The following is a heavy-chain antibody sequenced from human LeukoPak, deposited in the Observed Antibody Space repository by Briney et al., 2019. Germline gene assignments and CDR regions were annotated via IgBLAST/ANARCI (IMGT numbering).Heavy chain of an antibody. V-gene: IGHV1-18*04. J-gene: IGHJ5*02. CDR1: GYTFTSYG. CDR2: ISACNGNT. CDR3: ARESLNAWFDP. Sequence: ASVKVSCKASGYTFTSYGISWVRQAPGQGLEWMGWISACNGNTNYAQKLQGRVTMTTDTSTSTVYMELRSLRSDDTAVYYCARESLNAWFDPWGQGTLVTVSS. D-gene: IGHD2-8*01.